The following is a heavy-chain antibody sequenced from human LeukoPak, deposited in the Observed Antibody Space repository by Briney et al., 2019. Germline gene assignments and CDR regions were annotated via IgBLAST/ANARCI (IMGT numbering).Heavy chain of an antibody. D-gene: IGHD3-3*01. CDR3: ARDEGYYDFCFAH. J-gene: IGHJ5*02. CDR2: INHSGST. Sequence: PSETLSLTCAVYGGSSSGYYWSWIRQPPGKGLEWIGEINHSGSTNYNPSLKSRVTTSVDTSKNQFSLKLSSVTAADTAVYYCARDEGYYDFCFAHWGQGTLVTVSS. CDR1: GGSSSGYY. V-gene: IGHV4-34*01.